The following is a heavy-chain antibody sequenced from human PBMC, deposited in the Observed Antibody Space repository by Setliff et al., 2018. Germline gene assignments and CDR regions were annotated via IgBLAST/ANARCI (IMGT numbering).Heavy chain of an antibody. CDR3: ATVYCVFTNCHKGRLDY. CDR1: GFTFSSSA. V-gene: IGHV3-23*01. D-gene: IGHD2-21*01. CDR2: ISSTITST. Sequence: GGSLRLSCAASGFTFSSSAMAWVRQAPGKGLEWVSAISSTITSTYYADSVKGRFTISRDNSKNTLYLQMNSLRAEDTAVYYCATVYCVFTNCHKGRLDYWGQGTLVTVSS. J-gene: IGHJ4*02.